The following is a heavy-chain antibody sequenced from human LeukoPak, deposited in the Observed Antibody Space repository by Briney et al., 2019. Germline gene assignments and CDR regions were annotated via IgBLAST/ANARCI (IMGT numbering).Heavy chain of an antibody. Sequence: GASVKVSCKASGYTFTGYDINWVRQATGQGLEWMGWMNPNSGNTGYAQKFQGRVTMTRNTSISTAYMELSSLRSEDTAVYYCARAVRYFDWLSRRPYYFDYWGQGTLVTVSS. D-gene: IGHD3-9*01. CDR3: ARAVRYFDWLSRRPYYFDY. CDR2: MNPNSGNT. V-gene: IGHV1-8*01. CDR1: GYTFTGYD. J-gene: IGHJ4*02.